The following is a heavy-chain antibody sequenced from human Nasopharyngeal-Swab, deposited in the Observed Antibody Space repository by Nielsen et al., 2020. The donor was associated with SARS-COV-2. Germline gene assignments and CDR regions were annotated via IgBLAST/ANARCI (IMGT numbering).Heavy chain of an antibody. V-gene: IGHV3-7*01. Sequence: WIRQPPGKGLEWVANIKEDGSEKNYVDSVKGRFTISRDNAKNSLYLQMNSLRADDTAVYYCARDTYCSGGSCYGYGMAVWAKGPRSPSP. D-gene: IGHD2-15*01. J-gene: IGHJ6*02. CDR2: IKEDGSEK. CDR3: ARDTYCSGGSCYGYGMAV.